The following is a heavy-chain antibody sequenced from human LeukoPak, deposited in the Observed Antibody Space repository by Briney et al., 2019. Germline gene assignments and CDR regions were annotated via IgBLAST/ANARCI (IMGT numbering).Heavy chain of an antibody. CDR3: AKDTGRRFGESRAFDY. Sequence: GGSLRLSCAASGFTFDDYAMHRVRQAPGKGLEWVSGISWNSGSIGYADSVKGRFTISRDNAKNSLYLQMNSLRAEDTALYYCAKDTGRRFGESRAFDYWGQGTLVTVSS. D-gene: IGHD3-10*01. V-gene: IGHV3-9*01. CDR1: GFTFDDYA. CDR2: ISWNSGSI. J-gene: IGHJ4*02.